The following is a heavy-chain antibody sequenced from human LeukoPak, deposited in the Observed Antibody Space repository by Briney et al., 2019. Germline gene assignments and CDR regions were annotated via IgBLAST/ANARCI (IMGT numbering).Heavy chain of an antibody. CDR3: AKDMNYDSSGYYHTTFDY. Sequence: SLRLSCAASGGTFDDYARHWVRQPPGKGLEWVAGISWSRSSIVYADSVKGRFTISRDNAKHSLYLQINSLRAEDPALYYCAKDMNYDSSGYYHTTFDYWGQGTLVTVSS. J-gene: IGHJ4*02. CDR2: ISWSRSSI. D-gene: IGHD3-22*01. V-gene: IGHV3-9*01. CDR1: GGTFDDYA.